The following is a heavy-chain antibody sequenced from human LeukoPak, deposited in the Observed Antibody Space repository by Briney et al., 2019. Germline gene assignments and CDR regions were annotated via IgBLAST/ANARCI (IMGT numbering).Heavy chain of an antibody. V-gene: IGHV3-23*01. CDR1: GFTFSSYA. Sequence: GGSLRLSCAASGFTFSSYAMSWVRQAPGKGLEWVSAISGSGGSTYYADSVKGRFTISRDNSKNTVDLQMNSLRAEDTAVYYCAKGIHYYDSSGSGTFDIWGQGTMVTVPS. J-gene: IGHJ3*02. D-gene: IGHD3-22*01. CDR2: ISGSGGST. CDR3: AKGIHYYDSSGSGTFDI.